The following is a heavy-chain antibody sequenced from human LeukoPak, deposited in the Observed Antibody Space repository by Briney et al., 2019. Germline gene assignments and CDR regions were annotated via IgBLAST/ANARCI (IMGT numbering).Heavy chain of an antibody. CDR3: ARGRGEHPPGGLLWFGGVQSPTYYFDY. CDR2: INHSGST. V-gene: IGHV4-34*01. D-gene: IGHD3-10*01. Sequence: PSETLSLTCAVYGGSFSGYYWSWIRQPPGKGLEWIGEINHSGSTNYNPSLKSRVTISVDTSKNQFSLKLSSVTAVDTAVYYCARGRGEHPPGGLLWFGGVQSPTYYFDYWGQGTLVTVSS. J-gene: IGHJ4*02. CDR1: GGSFSGYY.